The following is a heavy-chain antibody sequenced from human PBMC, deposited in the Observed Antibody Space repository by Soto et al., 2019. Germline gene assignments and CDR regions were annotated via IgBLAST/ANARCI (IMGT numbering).Heavy chain of an antibody. D-gene: IGHD6-19*01. V-gene: IGHV4-61*01. CDR3: ARDLRYSSGWYDSNYFDY. CDR1: GGSVSSGSYY. J-gene: IGHJ4*02. CDR2: IYYSGST. Sequence: PSETLSLTCTVSGGSVSSGSYYWSWIRQPPGKGLEWIGYIYYSGSTNYNPSLKSRVTISVDTSKNQFSLKLSSVTAADTAVYYCARDLRYSSGWYDSNYFDYWGQGTLVTVSS.